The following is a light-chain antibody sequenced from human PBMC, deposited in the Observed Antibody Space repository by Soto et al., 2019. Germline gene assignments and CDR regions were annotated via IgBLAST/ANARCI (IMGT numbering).Light chain of an antibody. J-gene: IGKJ4*01. V-gene: IGKV3-20*01. CDR3: QQYGSSPTLT. CDR1: QSVSSSY. CDR2: GAS. Sequence: EIVLTQSPGTLSLSPGERATLSCRASQSVSSSYLVGYQQKPGQAPRLLIYGASSRATGIPDRFSGTGSGTDFTLTISRLEPEDFAVDFCQQYGSSPTLTFGGGTKVEIK.